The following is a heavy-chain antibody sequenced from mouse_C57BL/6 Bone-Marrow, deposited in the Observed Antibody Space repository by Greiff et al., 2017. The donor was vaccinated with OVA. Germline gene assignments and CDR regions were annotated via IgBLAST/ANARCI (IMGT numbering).Heavy chain of an antibody. CDR2: INYDGSST. Sequence: EVMLVESEGGLVQPGSSMKLSCTASGFTFSDYYMAWVRQVPEKGLEWVANINYDGSSTYYLDSLKSRFIISRDNAKNILYLQMSSLKSEDTATYYCARDRTVVPHWYFDVWGTGTTVTVSS. V-gene: IGHV5-16*01. CDR3: ARDRTVVPHWYFDV. D-gene: IGHD1-1*01. CDR1: GFTFSDYY. J-gene: IGHJ1*03.